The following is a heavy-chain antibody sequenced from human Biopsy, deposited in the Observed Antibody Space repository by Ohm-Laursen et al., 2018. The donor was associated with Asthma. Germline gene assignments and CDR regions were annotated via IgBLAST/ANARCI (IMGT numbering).Heavy chain of an antibody. V-gene: IGHV1-69*13. CDR2: IIPLIGTP. D-gene: IGHD3-22*01. CDR1: GGTFTTYS. Sequence: SVKVSCKASGGTFTTYSISWVRQAPGQGLVWMGGIIPLIGTPNCAQKFQGRVTITADASTNTAYMDLSSLRSEDTAVYYCASPLGDYYDSSGYYYASHGYWGLGTLVIVSS. CDR3: ASPLGDYYDSSGYYYASHGY. J-gene: IGHJ4*02.